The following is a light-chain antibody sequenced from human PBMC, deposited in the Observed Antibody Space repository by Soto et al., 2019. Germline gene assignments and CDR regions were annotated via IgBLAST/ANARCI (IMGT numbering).Light chain of an antibody. CDR3: QQYGSSPPIT. V-gene: IGKV3-20*01. CDR1: QSVSSSY. Sequence: EIVLTQSPGTLSLSPGERATLSCRASQSVSSSYLAWYQQKPGQAPRLLIYGASSRATGIPYRFSGSGSGTDVTLTIIRREPADFAVYYCQQYGSSPPITFGQGTRLEIK. CDR2: GAS. J-gene: IGKJ5*01.